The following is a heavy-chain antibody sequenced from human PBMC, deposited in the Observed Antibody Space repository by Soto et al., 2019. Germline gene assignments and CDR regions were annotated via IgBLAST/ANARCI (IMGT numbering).Heavy chain of an antibody. V-gene: IGHV3-7*04. Sequence: EVQLVESGGGLVQPGGSLRRSCAASGFTFSSYWMSWVRQAPGKGLEWVANIKQDGSEKYYVDSVKGRFTISRDSAKNSLYLQINSLRAEDTAVYYCAGEDFRSGYYPNWLDPWGQGTLVTVSS. D-gene: IGHD3-3*01. CDR3: AGEDFRSGYYPNWLDP. CDR1: GFTFSSYW. J-gene: IGHJ5*02. CDR2: IKQDGSEK.